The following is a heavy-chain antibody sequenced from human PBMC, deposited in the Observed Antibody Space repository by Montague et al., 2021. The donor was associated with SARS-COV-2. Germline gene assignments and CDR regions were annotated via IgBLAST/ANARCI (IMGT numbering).Heavy chain of an antibody. CDR1: GGSFSGYY. D-gene: IGHD4-23*01. CDR3: ARWDPQTLTLIGLRGKSASDY. V-gene: IGHV4-34*01. Sequence: SETLSLTCAVYGGSFSGYYWTWIRQSPGKGLEWIAEINHSGTTNYNFNPSLRNRVTISVDTSKSQFSLELSSVTAADTGVYYCARWDPQTLTLIGLRGKSASDYWGQGTLVTVSS. CDR2: INHSGTT. J-gene: IGHJ4*02.